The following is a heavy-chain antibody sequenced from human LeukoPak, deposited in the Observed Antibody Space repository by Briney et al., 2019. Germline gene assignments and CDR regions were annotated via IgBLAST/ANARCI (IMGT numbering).Heavy chain of an antibody. CDR3: SKKGQSEDYGKPD. D-gene: IGHD4-17*01. CDR2: ISSSGAYT. Sequence: PGGSLRLSCAASGFTFSTYVMYWVRQAPGKGLECVSSISSSGAYTTYADSVKGRFTISRDNSKNTLYLQMNSLRAEDTAVYYCSKKGQSEDYGKPDWGQGTLVTVSS. V-gene: IGHV3-23*01. J-gene: IGHJ4*02. CDR1: GFTFSTYV.